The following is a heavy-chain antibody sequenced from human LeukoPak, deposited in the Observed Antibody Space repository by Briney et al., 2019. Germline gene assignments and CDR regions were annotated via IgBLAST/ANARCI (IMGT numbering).Heavy chain of an antibody. CDR1: GYTFTDYY. V-gene: IGHV1-69*05. J-gene: IGHJ4*02. Sequence: SVKVSCKAFGYTFTDYYMHWVRQAPGQGLEWMGGIIPIFGTANYAQKFQGRVTITTDESTSTAYMELSSLRSEDTAVYYCARGVFQQQLTGEFDYWGQGTLVTVSS. CDR3: ARGVFQQQLTGEFDY. D-gene: IGHD6-13*01. CDR2: IIPIFGTA.